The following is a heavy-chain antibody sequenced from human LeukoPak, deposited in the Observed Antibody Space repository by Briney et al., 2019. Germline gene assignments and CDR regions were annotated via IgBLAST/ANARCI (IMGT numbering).Heavy chain of an antibody. V-gene: IGHV1-69*13. Sequence: SVKVSCKASGGTFSSYAISWVRQAPGQGLAWMGGILPIFGTGNYAQKFQGRVTITADESTSTAYMELSSLRSEDTAVYYCASHYYDSSGSGILDYWGQGTLVTVSS. CDR1: GGTFSSYA. CDR3: ASHYYDSSGSGILDY. D-gene: IGHD3-22*01. J-gene: IGHJ4*02. CDR2: ILPIFGTG.